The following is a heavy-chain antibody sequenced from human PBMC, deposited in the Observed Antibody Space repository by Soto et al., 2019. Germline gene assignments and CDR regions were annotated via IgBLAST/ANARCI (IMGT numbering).Heavy chain of an antibody. CDR2: INAGNGNT. V-gene: IGHV1-3*01. D-gene: IGHD3-3*01. CDR1: GYTFTSYG. CDR3: ARGSSIFGVVTKYGMDV. J-gene: IGHJ6*02. Sequence: ASVKVSCKASGYTFTSYGISWVRQAPGQRLEWMGWINAGNGNTKYSQKFQGRVTITRDTSASTAYMELSSLRSEDTAVYYCARGSSIFGVVTKYGMDVWGQGTTVTVSS.